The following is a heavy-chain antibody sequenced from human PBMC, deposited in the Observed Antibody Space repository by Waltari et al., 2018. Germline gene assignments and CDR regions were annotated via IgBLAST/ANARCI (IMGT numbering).Heavy chain of an antibody. Sequence: QVQLQESGPGLVKPSETLSLTCAVSGYSINSGYYWGWIRQPPGKGLEWIGSIYHSGSTYYNPSLKSRVTISVDTSKNQFSLKLSSVTAADTAVYYCARQELERRSIDYWGQGTLVTVSS. J-gene: IGHJ4*02. V-gene: IGHV4-38-2*01. CDR3: ARQELERRSIDY. D-gene: IGHD1-1*01. CDR2: IYHSGST. CDR1: GYSINSGYY.